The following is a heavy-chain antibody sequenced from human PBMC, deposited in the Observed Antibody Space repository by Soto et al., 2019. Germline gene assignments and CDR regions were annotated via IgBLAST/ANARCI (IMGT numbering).Heavy chain of an antibody. Sequence: QAQLVQSGAEVKKPGASVKVSCKASGYTFTSYGISWVRQAPGQGLEWMGWISAYNGNTNYAQKLQGRVTMTTDTSTSTAYMELRSLRSDDTAVYYCARDPSTSDILYYYGMDVWGQGTTVTVSS. CDR3: ARDPSTSDILYYYGMDV. CDR1: GYTFTSYG. J-gene: IGHJ6*02. CDR2: ISAYNGNT. V-gene: IGHV1-18*01. D-gene: IGHD2-2*01.